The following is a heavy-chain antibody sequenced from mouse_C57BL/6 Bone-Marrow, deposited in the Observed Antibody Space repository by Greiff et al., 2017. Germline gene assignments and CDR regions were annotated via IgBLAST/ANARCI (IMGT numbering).Heavy chain of an antibody. J-gene: IGHJ1*03. CDR2: IYPGNSDT. D-gene: IGHD1-1*01. Sequence: VQLQQSGTVLARPGASVKMSCKTSGYTFTSYWMHWVKQRPGQGLEWIGAIYPGNSDTSYNQKFKGKAKMTAVTSASTAYMQLSSLTTGDSAVYYCTNYYGSSYGDVWGTGTTVTVSA. CDR1: GYTFTSYW. V-gene: IGHV1-5*01. CDR3: TNYYGSSYGDV.